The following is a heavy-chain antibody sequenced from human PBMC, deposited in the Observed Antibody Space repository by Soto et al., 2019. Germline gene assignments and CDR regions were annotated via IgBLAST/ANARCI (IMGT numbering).Heavy chain of an antibody. CDR3: AQSGYSGYDLEPYYFDY. Sequence: GGSLRLSCAASGFTFSSYGMHWVRQAPGKGLEWVAVISYDGSNKYYADSVKGRFTISRDNSKNTLYLQMNSLRAEDTAVYNCAQSGYSGYDLEPYYFDYWGQGTLVTVSS. D-gene: IGHD5-12*01. CDR1: GFTFSSYG. CDR2: ISYDGSNK. J-gene: IGHJ4*02. V-gene: IGHV3-30*18.